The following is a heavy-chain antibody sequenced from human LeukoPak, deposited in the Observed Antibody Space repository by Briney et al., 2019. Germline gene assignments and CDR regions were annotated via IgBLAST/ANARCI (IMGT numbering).Heavy chain of an antibody. J-gene: IGHJ4*02. D-gene: IGHD3-10*01. CDR1: GFSLSTSGVG. V-gene: IGHV2-5*02. CDR2: IYWDDDK. Sequence: SGPTLVKPTQTLTLTCTFSGFSLSTSGVGVGWIRQPPGKALEWLALIYWDDDKRYSPSLKSRLTITKDTSRNQVVLTMTNMDPLDTARYYCAHKGGSGSYYNCYFDYWGQGTLVTVSS. CDR3: AHKGGSGSYYNCYFDY.